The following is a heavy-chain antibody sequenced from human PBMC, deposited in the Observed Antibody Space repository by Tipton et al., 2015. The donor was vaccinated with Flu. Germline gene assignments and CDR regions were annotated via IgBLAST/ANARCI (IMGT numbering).Heavy chain of an antibody. CDR2: ISGSGGST. CDR1: GFTFSSYA. D-gene: IGHD3-10*01. V-gene: IGHV3-23*01. Sequence: SLRLSCAASGFTFSSYAMSWVRQAPGKGLEWVSAISGSGGSTYYADSVKGRFTISRDNSKNTLYLQMNSLRAEDTAVYYCAKGDDYYGSGSCDYWGQGTLVTVSS. J-gene: IGHJ4*02. CDR3: AKGDDYYGSGSCDY.